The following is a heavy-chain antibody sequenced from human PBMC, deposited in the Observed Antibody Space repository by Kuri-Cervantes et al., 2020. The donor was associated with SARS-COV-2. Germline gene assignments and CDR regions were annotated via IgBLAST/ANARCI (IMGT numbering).Heavy chain of an antibody. Sequence: ASVKVSCKASGYTFTGYYMHWVRQAPGQELDWMGWINPSGGSTNYAQKFQGRVTMTRDTSTITVYMELSSLRSEDTAVYYCARAGYRYYWGQGTLVTVSS. J-gene: IGHJ4*02. V-gene: IGHV1-46*01. D-gene: IGHD3-16*02. CDR1: GYTFTGYY. CDR2: INPSGGST. CDR3: ARAGYRYY.